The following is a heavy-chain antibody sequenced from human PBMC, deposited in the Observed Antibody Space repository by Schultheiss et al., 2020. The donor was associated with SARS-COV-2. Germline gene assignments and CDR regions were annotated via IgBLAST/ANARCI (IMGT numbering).Heavy chain of an antibody. Sequence: GGSLRLSCAASGFTFSSYSMNWVRQAPGKGLEWVSGISWNSGSIGYADSVKGRFTISRDNSKNTLYLQLNSLRAEDTAVYYCARDIVVPAAEGYYYYGMDVWGQGTTVTVSS. D-gene: IGHD2-2*01. CDR3: ARDIVVPAAEGYYYYGMDV. J-gene: IGHJ6*02. CDR1: GFTFSSYS. CDR2: ISWNSGSI. V-gene: IGHV3-48*01.